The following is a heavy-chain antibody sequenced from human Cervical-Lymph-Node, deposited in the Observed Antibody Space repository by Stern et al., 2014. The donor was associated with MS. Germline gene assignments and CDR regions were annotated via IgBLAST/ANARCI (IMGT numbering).Heavy chain of an antibody. D-gene: IGHD6-19*01. CDR2: IHPSGAGT. V-gene: IGHV1-46*03. Sequence: VQLVESGAEVKKPGASVKVSCEAPGYTFATYYIHWVRQAPGQGLEWMGMIHPSGAGTTYAQRFQDRVTMTGDTSPTTVYMELSSLRSEDTAVYYCTRSPGIAVAAPFYFFDYWGQGTLVTVSS. CDR1: GYTFATYY. J-gene: IGHJ4*02. CDR3: TRSPGIAVAAPFYFFDY.